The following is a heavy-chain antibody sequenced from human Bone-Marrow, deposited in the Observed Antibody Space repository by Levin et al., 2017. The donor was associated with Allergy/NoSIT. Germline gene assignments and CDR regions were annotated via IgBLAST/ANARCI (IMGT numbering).Heavy chain of an antibody. D-gene: IGHD3-9*01. J-gene: IGHJ4*02. CDR1: GGSIISAGYH. CDR2: ISYRGTT. V-gene: IGHV4-31*03. CDR3: ARLDGYYFDY. Sequence: SCTVSGGSIISAGYHWTWIRQSPGKGLEWIGYISYRGTTYYNPSLKSRLTMSLDTSEQRFSLNLNSVTAADTAIYYCARLDGYYFDYWGKGTLVTVSS.